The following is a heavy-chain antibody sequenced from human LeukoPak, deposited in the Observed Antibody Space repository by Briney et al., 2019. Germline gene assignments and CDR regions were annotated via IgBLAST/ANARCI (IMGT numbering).Heavy chain of an antibody. CDR1: GFIFSSFS. D-gene: IGHD5-12*01. CDR2: ISTSGGLSSV. V-gene: IGHV3-21*04. CDR3: AKAGGGYDNHLY. Sequence: GGSLRLSCAASGFIFSSFSVNWVRQAPGKGLEWVSSISTSGGLSSVYYADSVKGRFTISRDNSKNTLYLQMNSLRAEDTAVYYCAKAGGGYDNHLYWGQGTLVTVSS. J-gene: IGHJ4*02.